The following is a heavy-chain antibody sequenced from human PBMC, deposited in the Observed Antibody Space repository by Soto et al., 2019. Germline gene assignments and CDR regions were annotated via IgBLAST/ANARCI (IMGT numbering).Heavy chain of an antibody. V-gene: IGHV1-18*01. CDR2: ISAYNGNT. J-gene: IGHJ4*02. CDR1: GYTFTSYG. Sequence: QVQLVQSGAEVKKPGASVKVSCKASGYTFTSYGISWVRQAPGQGLEWMGWISAYNGNTNYAQKLQGRVTMTTDTSTSTAYMELRCLRADDTAVYYCGITMVRGTLWGKFYWGQGTLVTVSS. CDR3: GITMVRGTLWGKFY. D-gene: IGHD3-10*01.